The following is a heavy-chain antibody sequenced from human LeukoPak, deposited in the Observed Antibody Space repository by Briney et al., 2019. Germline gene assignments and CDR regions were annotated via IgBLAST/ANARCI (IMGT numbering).Heavy chain of an antibody. CDR2: IIPILGIA. CDR3: ARSGYCSGGSCYAKFDY. Sequence: SVKVSCKASGGTFSSYAISWVRQAPGQGLEWMGRIIPILGIANYAQKFQGRVTITADKSTSTAYMELSSLRSEDTAVYYCARSGYCSGGSCYAKFDYWGQGTLVTVSS. D-gene: IGHD2-15*01. J-gene: IGHJ4*02. CDR1: GGTFSSYA. V-gene: IGHV1-69*04.